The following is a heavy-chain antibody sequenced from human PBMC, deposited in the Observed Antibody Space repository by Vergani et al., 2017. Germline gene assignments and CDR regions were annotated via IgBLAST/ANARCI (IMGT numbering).Heavy chain of an antibody. CDR1: GFTFSSYS. V-gene: IGHV3-21*04. D-gene: IGHD3-10*02. CDR3: ARVVFCVRGVMLRRYYGMDV. J-gene: IGHJ6*02. Sequence: EVQLVESGGGLVKPGGSLRLSCAASGFTFSSYSMNWVRQAPGKGLEWVSSISSSSSYIYYADSVKGRFTISRDNAKNSLYLQMNSLRAEDTAVYYCARVVFCVRGVMLRRYYGMDVWGQGTTVTVSS. CDR2: ISSSSSYI.